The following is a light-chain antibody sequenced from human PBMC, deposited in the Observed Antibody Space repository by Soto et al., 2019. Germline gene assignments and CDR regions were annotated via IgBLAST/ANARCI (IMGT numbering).Light chain of an antibody. CDR1: QSLVYSAGDTF. CDR2: KVS. Sequence: DVVLTQSPLFLPVTLGQPASISCRSSQSLVYSAGDTFLSWFQQRPGQSPRRLIYKVSNRDTGVPVRCSGSGSGTDFTLLISRVEAEDVCVYFCMQAIYWPFTFGPGTKVDIK. V-gene: IGKV2-30*01. J-gene: IGKJ3*01. CDR3: MQAIYWPFT.